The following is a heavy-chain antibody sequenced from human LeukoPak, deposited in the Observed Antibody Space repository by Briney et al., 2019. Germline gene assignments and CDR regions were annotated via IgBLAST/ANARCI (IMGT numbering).Heavy chain of an antibody. CDR1: GYTFTSYD. CDR3: AREAGNVLPPFLVI. CDR2: MNPNSGNT. D-gene: IGHD2-8*01. V-gene: IGHV1-8*01. Sequence: ASVKVSCKASGYTFTSYDINWVRQATGQGLEWMGWMNPNSGNTGYAQKFQGRVTMTRDTSISTAYMELSRLRSDDTAVYYCAREAGNVLPPFLVIWGQGTLVTVSS. J-gene: IGHJ4*02.